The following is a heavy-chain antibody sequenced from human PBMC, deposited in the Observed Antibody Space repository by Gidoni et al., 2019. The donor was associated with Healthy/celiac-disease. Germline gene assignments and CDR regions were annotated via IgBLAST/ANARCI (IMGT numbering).Heavy chain of an antibody. J-gene: IGHJ5*02. Sequence: QVQLVQPGAEVKKPGSSVKVSCKASGGTFSSYAISWVRQAPGQGLEWMGGIIPICGTANYAQKFQGRVTITADESTSTAYMELSSLRSEDTAVYYCAREIVVVPAAMFNWFDPWGQGTLVTVSS. V-gene: IGHV1-69*01. CDR3: AREIVVVPAAMFNWFDP. CDR2: IIPICGTA. D-gene: IGHD2-2*01. CDR1: GGTFSSYA.